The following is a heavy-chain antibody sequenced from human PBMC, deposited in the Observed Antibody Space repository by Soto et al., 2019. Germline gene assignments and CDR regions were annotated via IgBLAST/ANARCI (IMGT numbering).Heavy chain of an antibody. CDR3: ARGVATIGP. CDR1: GDSISSYY. V-gene: IGHV4-59*01. CDR2: IYYSGST. Sequence: SETLSLTCSVSGDSISSYYWSWIRQPPGKGLEWIGYIYYSGSTKYNPSFKSRVTISVDTPKNQFSLKLTSVTAADTAVYYCARGVATIGPWGQGTLVTVSS. J-gene: IGHJ5*02. D-gene: IGHD5-12*01.